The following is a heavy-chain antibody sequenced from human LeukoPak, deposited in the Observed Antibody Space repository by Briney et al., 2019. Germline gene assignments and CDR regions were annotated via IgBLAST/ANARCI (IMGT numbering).Heavy chain of an antibody. CDR3: VRGSSSSWYYFDY. J-gene: IGHJ4*02. Sequence: GGSLRLSCAASGFTFSSYWMSWVRQAPGKGLEWVANIKQDGSEKYYVDSVKGRFTISRDNAKNSLYLQMNSLRAEDTAVYYCVRGSSSSWYYFDYWGQGTLVTVSS. D-gene: IGHD6-13*01. V-gene: IGHV3-7*01. CDR2: IKQDGSEK. CDR1: GFTFSSYW.